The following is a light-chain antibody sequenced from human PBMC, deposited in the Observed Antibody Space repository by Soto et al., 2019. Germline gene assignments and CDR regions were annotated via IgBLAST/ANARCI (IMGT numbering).Light chain of an antibody. CDR3: ETWDSNSRL. V-gene: IGLV4-60*03. CDR1: SGHSSYI. CDR2: LEGSGSY. Sequence: QPVLTQSSSASASLGSSVKLTCTLSSGHSSYIIAWHQQQPGKAPRYLMKLEGSGSYNKGSGVPDRFSGSSSGADRYLTISNLQSEDEDDYYCETWDSNSRLFGGRTKLTVL. J-gene: IGLJ3*02.